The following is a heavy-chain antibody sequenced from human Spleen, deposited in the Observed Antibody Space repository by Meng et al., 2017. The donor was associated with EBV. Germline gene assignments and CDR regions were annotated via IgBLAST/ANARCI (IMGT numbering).Heavy chain of an antibody. Sequence: EAHLVQSGAEVKKPGESLKICCKGSGDSFATHWIGWVRQMPGKGLEWMGIIYVGDSDTRYSPSFQGQVTISADKSISTAYLQWSSLKASDTAMYYCAAGYNSEGTFDFWGQGTLVTVST. J-gene: IGHJ4*02. D-gene: IGHD5-24*01. CDR1: GDSFATHW. CDR3: AAGYNSEGTFDF. CDR2: IYVGDSDT. V-gene: IGHV5-51*01.